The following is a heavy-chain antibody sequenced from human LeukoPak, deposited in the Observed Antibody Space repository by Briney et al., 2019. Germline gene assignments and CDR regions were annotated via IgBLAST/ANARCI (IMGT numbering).Heavy chain of an antibody. CDR3: ARDQGTMGGKGY. J-gene: IGHJ4*02. CDR1: GFTFSSYW. D-gene: IGHD3-10*01. V-gene: IGHV3-74*01. Sequence: GGSLRLSCAASGFTFSSYWMHWVRQAPGKGLVWVSRINSDGSSTNYADSVKGRFTISRDNAKNTLYLQMNSLRAEDTAVYYCARDQGTMGGKGYWGQGTLVTVSS. CDR2: INSDGSST.